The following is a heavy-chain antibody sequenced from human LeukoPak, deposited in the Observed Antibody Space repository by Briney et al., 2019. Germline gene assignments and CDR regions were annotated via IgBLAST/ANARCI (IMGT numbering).Heavy chain of an antibody. CDR1: GGSISSYY. Sequence: PSETLSLTCTVSGGSISSYYWSWIRQPPGKGLEWIGYIYTSGSTNYNPSLKSRVTISVDTSKNQFSLKLSSVTAADTAVYYCARHIGALDYWGQGTLVTVSS. D-gene: IGHD1-26*01. CDR3: ARHIGALDY. J-gene: IGHJ4*02. CDR2: IYTSGST. V-gene: IGHV4-4*09.